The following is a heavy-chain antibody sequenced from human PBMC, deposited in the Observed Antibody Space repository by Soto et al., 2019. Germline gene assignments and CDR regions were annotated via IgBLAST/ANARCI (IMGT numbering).Heavy chain of an antibody. Sequence: ASVKVSCKASGYTFTNYAIHWGRQAPGQRLEWIGWINGGNGDTKYSQKFQGRVTITRDTSATTAYMVLSGLTFEDTAVYFCMSGPFDYWGQGTPVTVSS. CDR3: MSGPFDY. CDR2: INGGNGDT. J-gene: IGHJ4*02. V-gene: IGHV1-3*01. CDR1: GYTFTNYA.